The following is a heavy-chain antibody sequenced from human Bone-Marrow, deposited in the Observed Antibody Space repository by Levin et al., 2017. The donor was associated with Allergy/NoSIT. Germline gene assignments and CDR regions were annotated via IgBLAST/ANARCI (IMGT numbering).Heavy chain of an antibody. Sequence: GESLKISCPASGFTFRNYAMTWVRQAPGKGLEWVSVIRSSGDTTFYADSVKGRFTISRDNSQNTLHLQMNSLRDEDTAIYYCAKVLRPEVVDYPDDWYFDFWGRGTLVRVSS. J-gene: IGHJ2*01. CDR2: IRSSGDTT. V-gene: IGHV3-23*01. D-gene: IGHD3-16*01. CDR3: AKVLRPEVVDYPDDWYFDF. CDR1: GFTFRNYA.